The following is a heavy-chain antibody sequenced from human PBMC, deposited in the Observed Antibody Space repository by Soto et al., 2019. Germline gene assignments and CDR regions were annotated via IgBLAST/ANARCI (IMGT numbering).Heavy chain of an antibody. CDR2: IYWDDDK. CDR1: GFSLSTSGVG. CDR3: AHRPSYCSGGSGYSGFDY. Sequence: QITLKESGPTLVKPTQTLTLTCTFSGFSLSTSGVGVGWIHQPPGKALEWLALIYWDDDKRYSPSLKSRLTTTKDTATFPVVLTMTNMDPVHTATYYCAHRPSYCSGGSGYSGFDYWGQGTLVTVSS. V-gene: IGHV2-5*02. D-gene: IGHD2-15*01. J-gene: IGHJ4*02.